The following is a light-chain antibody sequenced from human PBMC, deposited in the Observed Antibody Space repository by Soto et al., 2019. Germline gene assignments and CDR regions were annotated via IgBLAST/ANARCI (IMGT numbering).Light chain of an antibody. V-gene: IGLV2-14*01. CDR3: TSYTSSGTYV. Sequence: QSALTQPASVSGSPGQSITISCTGTSSDVGGYNYVSWYQQHPGKAPKLMIYDVTNRPSGVSNRFSASKSGNTASLTISGLQAEDEADYYCTSYTSSGTYVFGTGTKLTVL. CDR2: DVT. CDR1: SSDVGGYNY. J-gene: IGLJ1*01.